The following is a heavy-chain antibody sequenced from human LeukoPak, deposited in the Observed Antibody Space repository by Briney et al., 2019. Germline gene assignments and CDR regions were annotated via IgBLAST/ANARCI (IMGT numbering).Heavy chain of an antibody. CDR3: AREREAGRWLRFGFYFDS. Sequence: GGSLRLSCAASGFTFSSYGMHWVRQAPGKGLEWVANIQQHGSEKYYVDSVKGRFTISRDNAKNSLYLQMNSLRAEDTAVYYCAREREAGRWLRFGFYFDSWGQGTLITVSS. CDR2: IQQHGSEK. V-gene: IGHV3-7*01. D-gene: IGHD5-12*01. CDR1: GFTFSSYG. J-gene: IGHJ4*02.